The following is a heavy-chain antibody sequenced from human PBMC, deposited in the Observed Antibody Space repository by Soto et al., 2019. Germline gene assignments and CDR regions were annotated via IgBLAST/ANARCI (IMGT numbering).Heavy chain of an antibody. D-gene: IGHD3-10*01. Sequence: QVQLQQWGAGLLKPSETLSLTCAVYGGSFSGYYWSWIRQPPGKGLEWIGEINHSGSTNYNPSLKSRVTISVDTSKNQFSLKLSSVTAADTAVYYCARFSFGIFDYWGQGTLVTVSS. CDR3: ARFSFGIFDY. J-gene: IGHJ4*02. CDR2: INHSGST. CDR1: GGSFSGYY. V-gene: IGHV4-34*01.